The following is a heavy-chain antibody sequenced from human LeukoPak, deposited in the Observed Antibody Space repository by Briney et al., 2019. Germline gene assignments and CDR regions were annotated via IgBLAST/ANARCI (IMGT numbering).Heavy chain of an antibody. CDR1: GFTVSSNY. D-gene: IGHD2-2*01. J-gene: IGHJ4*02. V-gene: IGHV3-23*01. CDR3: AKAAIVVVPAAPFDY. Sequence: GGSLRLSCAASGFTVSSNYMSWVRHAPGRGLEWVSSISSTGNNIYYADSVKGRFTISRDNSKNTLYLQMNSLRAEDTAVYYCAKAAIVVVPAAPFDYWGQGTLVTVSS. CDR2: ISSTGNNI.